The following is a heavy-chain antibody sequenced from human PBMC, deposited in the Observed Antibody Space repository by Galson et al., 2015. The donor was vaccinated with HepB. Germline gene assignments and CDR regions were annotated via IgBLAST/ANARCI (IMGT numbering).Heavy chain of an antibody. Sequence: CAISGDSVSSNRAAWNWIRQSPSRGLEWLGRTLYRSKWSIDYAASVRSRIIINPDTSNNQVSLQLNSVTPEDTAVYYCARVGPGRDGYNYGALDIWAQGTKVTVSS. CDR3: ARVGPGRDGYNYGALDI. D-gene: IGHD5-24*01. CDR2: TLYRSKWSI. J-gene: IGHJ3*02. V-gene: IGHV6-1*01. CDR1: GDSVSSNRAA.